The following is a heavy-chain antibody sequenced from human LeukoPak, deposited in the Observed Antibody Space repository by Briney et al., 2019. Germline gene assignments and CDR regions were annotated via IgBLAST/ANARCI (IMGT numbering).Heavy chain of an antibody. D-gene: IGHD3-22*01. J-gene: IGHJ4*02. Sequence: GGSLRLSCVASGSTFSSYWMTWVRQAPGKGLEWVANIKTDGSLIYYVDSVKGRFTISRDNAKNSLFLEMTSLRVEDTAVYYCARDLYRIVVVPHYFDYWGQGTLVTVSS. CDR1: GSTFSSYW. V-gene: IGHV3-7*01. CDR3: ARDLYRIVVVPHYFDY. CDR2: IKTDGSLI.